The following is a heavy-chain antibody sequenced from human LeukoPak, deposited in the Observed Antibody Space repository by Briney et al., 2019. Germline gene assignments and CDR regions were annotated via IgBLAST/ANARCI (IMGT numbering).Heavy chain of an antibody. Sequence: GGSLRLSCAASGFTFSRYELNWVRQAPGKGLEWVSYISSSGSIIYYADSVKGQFTISRDNAKNSLYLQMNSLRAEDTALYYCARDLGMTDGDYVSYFDYWGQGTLVTVSS. V-gene: IGHV3-48*03. CDR2: ISSSGSII. D-gene: IGHD4-17*01. CDR3: ARDLGMTDGDYVSYFDY. CDR1: GFTFSRYE. J-gene: IGHJ4*02.